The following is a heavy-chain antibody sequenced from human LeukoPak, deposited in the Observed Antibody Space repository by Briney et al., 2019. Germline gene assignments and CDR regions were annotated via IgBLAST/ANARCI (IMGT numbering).Heavy chain of an antibody. CDR3: ARDLRGNSMFFDY. D-gene: IGHD4-23*01. V-gene: IGHV1-2*02. CDR1: GHTFTDDY. J-gene: IGHJ4*02. Sequence: ASVKVSCKASGHTFTDDYIHWVRQAPGQGLEWMGWINPNSADTHYPQKFQGRVTLTSDTSISTAYMELSRLSPDDTAMYYCARDLRGNSMFFDYWGQGTVVTVSS. CDR2: INPNSADT.